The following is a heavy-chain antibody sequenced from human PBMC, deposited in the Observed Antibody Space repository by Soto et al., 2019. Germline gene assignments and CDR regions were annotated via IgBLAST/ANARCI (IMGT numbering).Heavy chain of an antibody. Sequence: QVQLVQSGAEVKKPGASVKLSCRTSGYTFTSYYIHWVRQAPGQGLEWVAIINPSDSSTSTTQKFQGRVAVTRDMSTSTVYMDLISLTFEAAAVYYCALNAFDLWGQGTMVSVSS. CDR2: INPSDSST. V-gene: IGHV1-46*01. CDR3: ALNAFDL. CDR1: GYTFTSYY. J-gene: IGHJ3*01.